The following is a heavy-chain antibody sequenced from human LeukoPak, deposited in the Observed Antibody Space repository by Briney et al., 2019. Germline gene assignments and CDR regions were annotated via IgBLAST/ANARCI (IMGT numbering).Heavy chain of an antibody. CDR3: ARDWGDSGSYYDY. CDR2: INPNSGGT. V-gene: IGHV1-2*02. CDR1: GYTFTGYY. Sequence: ASVKVSCKASGYTFTGYYMHWVRQAPGQGLEWMGWINPNSGGTNYAQKFQGRVTMTRDTSISTAYMELSRLRSGDTAVYYCARDWGDSGSYYDYWGQGTLVTVSS. D-gene: IGHD1-26*01. J-gene: IGHJ4*02.